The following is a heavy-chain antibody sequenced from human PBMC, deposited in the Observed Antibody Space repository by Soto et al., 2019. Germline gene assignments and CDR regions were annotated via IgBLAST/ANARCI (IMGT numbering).Heavy chain of an antibody. CDR2: ISYDEIDK. J-gene: IGHJ4*02. CDR3: AGRSGSSDY. V-gene: IGHV3-30*04. D-gene: IGHD3-10*01. Sequence: GGSLRLSCAASGFTFSNYTMHWVRQSPGKGLEWVALISYDEIDKYFADAVKGRFTISRDNSKNTLYLQMDSLRAEDTAVYYCAGRSGSSDYWGRGTLVTVSS. CDR1: GFTFSNYT.